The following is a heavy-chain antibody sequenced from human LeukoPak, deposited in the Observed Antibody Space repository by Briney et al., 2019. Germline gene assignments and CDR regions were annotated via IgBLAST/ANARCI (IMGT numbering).Heavy chain of an antibody. J-gene: IGHJ3*02. Sequence: SETLSLTCTVSGGSISSSTYYWGWIRQPPGQGLEWIGSIFYSGSTYYNPSLKSRVTVSVDTPKHHFSLNVSSVTAADTAVYYCARHSGMVRGPFDIWGQGTMVTVSS. CDR3: ARHSGMVRGPFDI. CDR1: GGSISSSTYY. V-gene: IGHV4-39*01. D-gene: IGHD3-10*01. CDR2: IFYSGST.